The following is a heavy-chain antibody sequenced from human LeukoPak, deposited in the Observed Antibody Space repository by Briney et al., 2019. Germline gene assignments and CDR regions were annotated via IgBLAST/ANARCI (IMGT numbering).Heavy chain of an antibody. CDR3: ARGNSRGVPNWFDP. CDR1: GGSISSGDYY. CDR2: IYYSGST. V-gene: IGHV4-31*03. D-gene: IGHD3-10*01. J-gene: IGHJ5*02. Sequence: SETLSLTCSVSGGSISSGDYYWSWIRQHPGKGLEWIGYIYYSGSTYYNPSLKSRVSISVDTSKNQFSLKLSSVTAADTAVYYCARGNSRGVPNWFDPWGQGTLVTVSS.